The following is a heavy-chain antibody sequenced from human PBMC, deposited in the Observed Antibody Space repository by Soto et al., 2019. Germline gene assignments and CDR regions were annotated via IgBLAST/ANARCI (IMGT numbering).Heavy chain of an antibody. CDR1: GFSLSTSGLG. D-gene: IGHD1-1*01. J-gene: IGHJ4*02. CDR3: AHANTTRSFDY. V-gene: IGHV2-5*02. CDR2: IYWDDDK. Sequence: QITLKESGPTLVKPTQTLTLTCTFSGFSLSTSGLGVGWIRQPPGKALEWLALIYWDDDKRYSPSLKSRLTVTKDTSKNQVVLTLTDMDPVDTATYYFAHANTTRSFDYWGQGTLVTVSS.